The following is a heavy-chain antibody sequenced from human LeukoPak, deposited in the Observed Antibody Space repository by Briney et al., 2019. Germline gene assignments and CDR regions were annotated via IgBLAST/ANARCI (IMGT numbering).Heavy chain of an antibody. CDR3: ARGGPGSITMIVVVIKYYFDY. Sequence: KPSETLSLTCTVSGGSISSYYWSWIRQPPGKGLEWIGYIYYSGSTNYNPSLKSRVTISVDTSKNQFSLKLSSVTAADTAVYYCARGGPGSITMIVVVIKYYFDYWGQGTLVTVSS. J-gene: IGHJ4*02. CDR2: IYYSGST. V-gene: IGHV4-59*01. D-gene: IGHD3-22*01. CDR1: GGSISSYY.